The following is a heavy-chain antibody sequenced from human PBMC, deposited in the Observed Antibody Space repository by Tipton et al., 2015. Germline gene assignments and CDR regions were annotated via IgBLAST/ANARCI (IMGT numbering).Heavy chain of an antibody. V-gene: IGHV4-59*01. Sequence: TLSLTCTVSGGSISSYYWSWIRQPPGKGLEWIGYIYYSGSTNYNPSLKSRVTISVDTSKNQFSLKLSSVTAADTAVYYCARHTVTTEFDVFDTWGQGTRVTVSS. CDR1: GGSISSYY. CDR2: IYYSGST. D-gene: IGHD4-17*01. CDR3: ARHTVTTEFDVFDT. J-gene: IGHJ3*02.